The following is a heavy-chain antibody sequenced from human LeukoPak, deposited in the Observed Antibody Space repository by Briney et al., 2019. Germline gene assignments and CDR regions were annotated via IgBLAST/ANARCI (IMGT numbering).Heavy chain of an antibody. V-gene: IGHV3-48*03. J-gene: IGHJ4*02. CDR2: ISSGGGTI. CDR3: TRDPYYFDY. Sequence: GGSLRLSCAASGFTFSSHEMNWVRQAPGKGLEWVSYISSGGGTIQYGDSVKGRFTISRDDSKSIAYLQMNSLKTEDTAVYYCTRDPYYFDYWGQGTLVTVSS. CDR1: GFTFSSHE.